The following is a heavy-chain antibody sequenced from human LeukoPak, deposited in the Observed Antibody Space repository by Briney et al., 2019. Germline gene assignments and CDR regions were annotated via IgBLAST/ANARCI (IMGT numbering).Heavy chain of an antibody. CDR3: AHYTEAYYFDY. D-gene: IGHD2-2*02. V-gene: IGHV2-5*01. Sequence: TLSLTCSVSGDSISGSYWNWIRQPPGKALEWLALIYWNDDKRYSPSLKSRLTITKDTSKNQVVLTMTNMDPVDTATYYCAHYTEAYYFDYWGQGTLVTVSS. CDR2: IYWNDDK. CDR1: GDSISGSY. J-gene: IGHJ4*02.